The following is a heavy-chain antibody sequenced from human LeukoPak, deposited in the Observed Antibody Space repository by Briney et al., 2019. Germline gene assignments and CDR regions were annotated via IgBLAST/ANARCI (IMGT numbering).Heavy chain of an antibody. V-gene: IGHV5-51*01. D-gene: IGHD3-10*01. CDR2: LYPGDSDT. CDR3: ARNHASGVWFGELLFDY. J-gene: IGHJ4*02. Sequence: GESLKIYCKGSGYSFTSYWIGWVRPMPGKGLDWMGILYPGDSDTRYSPSFQGQVTISADKSISTAYLQWSSLKASDTAMYYCARNHASGVWFGELLFDYWGQGTLVTVSS. CDR1: GYSFTSYW.